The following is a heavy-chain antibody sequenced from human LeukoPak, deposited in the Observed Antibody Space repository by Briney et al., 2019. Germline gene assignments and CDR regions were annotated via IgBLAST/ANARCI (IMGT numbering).Heavy chain of an antibody. CDR2: INPNSGGT. V-gene: IGHV1-2*06. CDR3: ARDPPSMVRGVKGDY. Sequence: ASVKVSCKASGYTFTGYYMHWVRQAPGQGLEWMGRINPNSGGTNYAQKFQGRVTVTRDTSISTAYMELSRLRSDDTAVYYCARDPPSMVRGVKGDYWGQGTLVTVSS. J-gene: IGHJ4*02. D-gene: IGHD3-10*01. CDR1: GYTFTGYY.